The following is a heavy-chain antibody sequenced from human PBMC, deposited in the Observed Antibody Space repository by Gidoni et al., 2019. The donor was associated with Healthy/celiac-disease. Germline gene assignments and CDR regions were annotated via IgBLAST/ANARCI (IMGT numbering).Heavy chain of an antibody. J-gene: IGHJ5*02. V-gene: IGHV3-23*01. Sequence: EVQLLESGGGLVQPGGALRLSCAASGFTCSSYAMSWVRQAPGKGLEWVSAISGSGGSTYYADSVKGRFTISRDNSKNTLYLQMNSLRAEDTAVYYCAKWSLKWLEGEFDPWGQGTLVTVSS. CDR2: ISGSGGST. CDR3: AKWSLKWLEGEFDP. D-gene: IGHD5-12*01. CDR1: GFTCSSYA.